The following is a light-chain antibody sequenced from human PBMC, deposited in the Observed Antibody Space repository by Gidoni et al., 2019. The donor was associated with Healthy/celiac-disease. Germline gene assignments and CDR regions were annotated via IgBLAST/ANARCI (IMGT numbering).Light chain of an antibody. J-gene: IGKJ4*01. Sequence: DLVMTQSPDSLAVSLGERATINCKSSQSVLYSSNNKNYLAWYQPKPGQPPKLLIYWASTRESGVPDRFSGSGSGTDFTLTISSLQAEDVAVYYCQQYYSTPLTFGGGTKVEIK. CDR2: WAS. CDR3: QQYYSTPLT. V-gene: IGKV4-1*01. CDR1: QSVLYSSNNKNY.